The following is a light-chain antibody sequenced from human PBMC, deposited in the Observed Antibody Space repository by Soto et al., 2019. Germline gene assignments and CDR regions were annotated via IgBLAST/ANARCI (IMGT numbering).Light chain of an antibody. Sequence: QSALTQPASVSGSPGQSITISCTGTSGDVGGYNYVSWYQLDPGKAPKLIIYEVNNRPSGVSNRFSGSKSGNTASLTISGLQAEDEAVYYCTSYTSRGPWVFGGGTKLTVL. CDR3: TSYTSRGPWV. V-gene: IGLV2-14*01. J-gene: IGLJ3*02. CDR2: EVN. CDR1: SGDVGGYNY.